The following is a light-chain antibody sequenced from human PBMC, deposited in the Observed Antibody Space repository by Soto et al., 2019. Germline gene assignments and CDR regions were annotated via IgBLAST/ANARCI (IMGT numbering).Light chain of an antibody. Sequence: QSVLTQPVSVSGSPGQSITISCTGTSSDVGAYIFVSWYQQHPGKAPKLMIYDIINRPSGVSNRFSGSKSGNTASLTTSGLQAEEEADYYCVSFKTSRSYVFGTGTKVTVL. V-gene: IGLV2-14*03. CDR3: VSFKTSRSYV. CDR1: SSDVGAYIF. CDR2: DII. J-gene: IGLJ1*01.